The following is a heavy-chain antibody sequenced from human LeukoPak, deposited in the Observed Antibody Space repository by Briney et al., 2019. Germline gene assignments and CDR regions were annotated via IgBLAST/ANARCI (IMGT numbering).Heavy chain of an antibody. D-gene: IGHD3-22*01. V-gene: IGHV1-24*01. CDR3: ATDLRGYYDSSYDAFDI. CDR2: FDPEDGET. J-gene: IGHJ3*02. Sequence: ASVKVSCKVSGYTLTELSMHWVRQAPGKGREWMGGFDPEDGETIYAQKFQGRVTMTEDTSTDTAYMELSSLRSEDTAVYYCATDLRGYYDSSYDAFDIWGQGTLVTVSS. CDR1: GYTLTELS.